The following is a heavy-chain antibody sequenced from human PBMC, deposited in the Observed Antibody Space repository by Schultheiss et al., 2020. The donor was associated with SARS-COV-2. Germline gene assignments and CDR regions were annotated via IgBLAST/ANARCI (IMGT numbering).Heavy chain of an antibody. J-gene: IGHJ4*02. CDR1: GFTFDDYA. V-gene: IGHV3-23*01. D-gene: IGHD2/OR15-2a*01. Sequence: GGSLRLSCAASGFTFDDYAMHWVRQAPGKGLEWVSAISGSGGSTYYADSVKGRFTISRDNSKNTLYLQMNSLRAEDTAVYYCAKDLISRPYYFDYWGQGTLVTVSS. CDR3: AKDLISRPYYFDY. CDR2: ISGSGGST.